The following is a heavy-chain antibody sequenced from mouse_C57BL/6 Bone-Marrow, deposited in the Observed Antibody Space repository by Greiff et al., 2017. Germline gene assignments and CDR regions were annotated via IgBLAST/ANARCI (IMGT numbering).Heavy chain of an antibody. CDR2: IYPTSGRT. CDR1: GYTFTSYW. CDR3: ARSGPRGRSFDY. V-gene: IGHV1-55*01. D-gene: IGHD3-1*01. Sequence: QVQLQQPGAELVKPGASVKMSCKASGYTFTSYWLTWVKQRPGQGLEWIGDIYPTSGRTNYNEKFKSKAILTVDTSSNTAYMQLSSLTSEDSAVFCGARSGPRGRSFDYWGQGTTLTVSS. J-gene: IGHJ2*01.